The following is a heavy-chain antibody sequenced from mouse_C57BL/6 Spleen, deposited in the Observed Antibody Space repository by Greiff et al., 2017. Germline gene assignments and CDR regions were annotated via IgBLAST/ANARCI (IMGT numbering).Heavy chain of an antibody. CDR2: IDPETGGT. CDR3: TRSSTVVALYYAMDY. V-gene: IGHV1-15*01. D-gene: IGHD1-1*01. J-gene: IGHJ4*01. Sequence: QVQLQQSGAELVRPGASVTLSCKASGYTFTDYEMHWVKQTPVHGLEWIGAIDPETGGTAYNQKFKGKAILTADKSSSTAYMELRSLTSEDSAVYYCTRSSTVVALYYAMDYWGQGTSVTVSS. CDR1: GYTFTDYE.